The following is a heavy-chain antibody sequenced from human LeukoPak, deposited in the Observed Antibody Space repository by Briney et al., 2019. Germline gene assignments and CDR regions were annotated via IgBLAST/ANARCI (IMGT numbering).Heavy chain of an antibody. D-gene: IGHD2-21*02. J-gene: IGHJ4*02. V-gene: IGHV4-59*08. CDR1: GGSISTYY. CDR3: AKHGGDLVFDY. Sequence: SETLSLTCTVSGGSISTYYWSWIRQPPGKGLEWIGYNYYSGSTKSNPSLKSRVTISVDTSKNQFSLKLSSVTAADTAVYYCAKHGGDLVFDYWGQGTLVTVSS. CDR2: NYYSGST.